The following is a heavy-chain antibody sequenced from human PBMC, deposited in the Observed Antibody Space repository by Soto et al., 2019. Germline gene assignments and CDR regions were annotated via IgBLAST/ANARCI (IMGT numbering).Heavy chain of an antibody. V-gene: IGHV3-30-3*01. Sequence: QMQLVQSGGGVVQPGRSLRLSCAASGFTFDTYEMNWVRQAPGKGLEWVAMISFAGTNDYYADSVKGRFTISRDNSNNTLFRHMTSLRVEDTAVYYCARDRNWLDPWGQGTLVTVAS. CDR2: ISFAGTND. CDR1: GFTFDTYE. CDR3: ARDRNWLDP. J-gene: IGHJ5*02.